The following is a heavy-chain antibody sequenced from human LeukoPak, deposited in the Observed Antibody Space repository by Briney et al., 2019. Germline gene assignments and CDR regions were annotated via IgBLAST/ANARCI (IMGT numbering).Heavy chain of an antibody. D-gene: IGHD7-27*01. Sequence: GGSLRLSCAASGXSFSSYAMSWVRQAPGKGLEWLSTISDVGGNTYYADSVKGRFTISRDNSRNTLYLQMNSLRVDDTAVYFCAKSPKTGSFDYWGQGTLVTVSS. CDR1: GXSFSSYA. CDR2: ISDVGGNT. J-gene: IGHJ4*02. CDR3: AKSPKTGSFDY. V-gene: IGHV3-23*01.